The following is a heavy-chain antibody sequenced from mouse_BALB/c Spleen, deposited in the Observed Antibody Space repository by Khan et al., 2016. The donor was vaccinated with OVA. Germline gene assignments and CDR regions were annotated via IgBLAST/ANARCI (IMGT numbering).Heavy chain of an antibody. D-gene: IGHD2-14*01. J-gene: IGHJ4*01. Sequence: LEESGAELARPGASVKMSCKASGYTFTSNTMHWIKQRPGQGLEWIGYINPRSDYTIYNQRFKDKATLTADISSSTAYMQLSSLTSDDSAVYYCARRTTGYSMDYWGQGTSVTVSS. CDR1: GYTFTSNT. CDR2: INPRSDYT. CDR3: ARRTTGYSMDY. V-gene: IGHV1-4*01.